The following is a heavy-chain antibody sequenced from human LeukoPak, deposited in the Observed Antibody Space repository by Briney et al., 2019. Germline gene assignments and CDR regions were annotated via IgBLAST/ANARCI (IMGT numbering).Heavy chain of an antibody. CDR2: IYYSGST. CDR1: GVSISSYY. Sequence: PSETLSLTCTVSGVSISSYYWSWIRQPPGKGLEWIGYIYYSGSTNYNPSLKSRVTISVDTSKNQFSLKLSSVTAADTAVYYCARVEGRGYFDYWGQGTLVTVSS. V-gene: IGHV4-59*01. CDR3: ARVEGRGYFDY. J-gene: IGHJ4*02. D-gene: IGHD1-1*01.